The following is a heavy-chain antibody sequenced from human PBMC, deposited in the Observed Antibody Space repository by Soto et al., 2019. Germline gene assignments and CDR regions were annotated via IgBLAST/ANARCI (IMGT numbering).Heavy chain of an antibody. Sequence: FLRLSCAASGFTFSSYGMHWVRQAPGKGLEWVAVISYDGSNKYYADSVKGRFTISRDNSKNTLYLQMNSLRAEDTAVYYCAKESGYYDSSAFDYWGQGTLVRVSS. CDR1: GFTFSSYG. CDR2: ISYDGSNK. J-gene: IGHJ4*02. V-gene: IGHV3-30*18. CDR3: AKESGYYDSSAFDY. D-gene: IGHD3-22*01.